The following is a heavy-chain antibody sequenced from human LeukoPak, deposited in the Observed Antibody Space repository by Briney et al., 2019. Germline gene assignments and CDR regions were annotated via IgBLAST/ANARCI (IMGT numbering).Heavy chain of an antibody. D-gene: IGHD3-10*01. Sequence: SETLSLTCTVSGDSISSYYWNWIRQTAGKGLEWIGRIHYTGSTNYNPSLKSRVTLSVDTSNNQFSLRLSSVTAADTAVYYCARDQGWIGFGDYYYMDVWGKGTTVIISS. J-gene: IGHJ6*03. CDR1: GDSISSYY. V-gene: IGHV4-4*07. CDR3: ARDQGWIGFGDYYYMDV. CDR2: IHYTGST.